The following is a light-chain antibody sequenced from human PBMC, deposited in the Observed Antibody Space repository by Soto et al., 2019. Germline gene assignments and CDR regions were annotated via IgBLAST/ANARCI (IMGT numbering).Light chain of an antibody. CDR1: QGISSY. Sequence: DIHLTQSPAFLSASIGDKVTITCRASQGISSYLAWYQQKPGKPPNLLIYSASTLQSGVPSRFSGSGSGTDFTLTISSLQPEDFATYFCQQINSYPVTFGGGTKVEIQ. J-gene: IGKJ4*01. CDR2: SAS. V-gene: IGKV1-9*01. CDR3: QQINSYPVT.